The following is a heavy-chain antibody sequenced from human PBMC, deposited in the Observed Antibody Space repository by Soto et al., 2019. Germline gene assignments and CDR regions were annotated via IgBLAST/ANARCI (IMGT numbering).Heavy chain of an antibody. CDR2: IYYSGST. J-gene: IGHJ5*02. V-gene: IGHV4-31*03. CDR3: ARDLRGDHNCYAP. Sequence: SETLSLTCTVSGGSISSGGYYWSWVRQHPGKGLEWIGDIYYSGSTYYNPSLKSRVTISVDTSKNQFSLKLSSVTAADTAVSSCARDLRGDHNCYAPCGRVPRVAASS. CDR1: GGSISSGGYY.